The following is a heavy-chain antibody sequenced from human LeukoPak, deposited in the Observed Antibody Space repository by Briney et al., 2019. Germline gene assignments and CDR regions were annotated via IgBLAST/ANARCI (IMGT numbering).Heavy chain of an antibody. CDR2: IYYSGST. V-gene: IGHV4-30-4*07. J-gene: IGHJ4*02. CDR1: GGSISSGGYS. Sequence: SETLSLTCAVSGGSISSGGYSWSWIRQPPGKGLEWIGYIYYSGSTYYNPSLTSRVTISVDTSKNHFSLKLSSVTAADTAIYYCARTIYEWELLPDYWGQGTLVTVSS. D-gene: IGHD1-26*01. CDR3: ARTIYEWELLPDY.